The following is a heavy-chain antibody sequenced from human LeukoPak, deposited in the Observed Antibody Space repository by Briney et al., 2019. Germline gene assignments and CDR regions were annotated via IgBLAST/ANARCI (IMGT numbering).Heavy chain of an antibody. CDR1: GFSFSDYY. J-gene: IGHJ4*02. V-gene: IGHV3-11*06. CDR2: ISSSSSYI. Sequence: PGGSLRLSCAASGFSFSDYYMSWIRQAPGKGLEWVSSISSSSSYIYYADSVKGRFTISRDNAKNSLYLQMNSLRAEDTAVYYCARGDIAVAGPLGYWGQGTLVTVSS. CDR3: ARGDIAVAGPLGY. D-gene: IGHD6-19*01.